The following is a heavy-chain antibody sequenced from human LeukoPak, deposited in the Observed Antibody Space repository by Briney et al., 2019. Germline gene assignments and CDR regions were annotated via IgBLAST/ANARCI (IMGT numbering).Heavy chain of an antibody. J-gene: IGHJ3*02. CDR1: GFRASDYY. CDR2: IYDSGST. CDR3: ARHGASWYKAFDI. Sequence: PGGSLRLSCAVSGFRASDYYMSWVRQAPGKGLEWIGYIYDSGSTNYDPSLKSRVTISADTSKNQFSLNLSSVTAADTAVYYCARHGASWYKAFDIWGQGTMVTVSS. V-gene: IGHV4-59*08. D-gene: IGHD2-2*02.